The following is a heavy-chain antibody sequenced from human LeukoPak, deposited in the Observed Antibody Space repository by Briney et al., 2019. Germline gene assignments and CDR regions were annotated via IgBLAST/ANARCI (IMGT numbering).Heavy chain of an antibody. J-gene: IGHJ4*02. Sequence: SETLSLTCTVSGGSISSSSYYWGWIRQPPGKGLEWIGSIYYSGSTYYNPSLKSRVTMSVDTSKNQFSLKLSSVTAADTAVYYCARPRYGSGSRYIDYWGQGTLVTVSS. CDR2: IYYSGST. V-gene: IGHV4-39*01. CDR1: GGSISSSSYY. D-gene: IGHD3-10*01. CDR3: ARPRYGSGSRYIDY.